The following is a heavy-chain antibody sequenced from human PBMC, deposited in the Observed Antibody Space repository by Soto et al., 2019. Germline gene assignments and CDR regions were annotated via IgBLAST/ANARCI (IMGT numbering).Heavy chain of an antibody. CDR1: GGTFSSYA. CDR2: IIPIFGTA. CDR3: ATPIVVVPAASFYYYYGMDV. J-gene: IGHJ6*02. Sequence: SVKVSCKASGGTFSSYAISWVRQAPGQGLEWMGGIIPIFGTANYAQKFQGRVTITADECTSTAYMELSSLRSEDTAVYYCATPIVVVPAASFYYYYGMDVWGQGTTVTVS. D-gene: IGHD2-2*01. V-gene: IGHV1-69*13.